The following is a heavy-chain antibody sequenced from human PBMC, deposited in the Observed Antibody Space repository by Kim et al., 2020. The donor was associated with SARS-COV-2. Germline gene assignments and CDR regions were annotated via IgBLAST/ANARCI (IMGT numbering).Heavy chain of an antibody. Sequence: ASVKVSCKASGYIFSRYAMHWVRQAPGQRLEWMGWINGGNGNTKNSQKFQGRVTITRDTSATTVNMELSSLRSEDTAVYYCARDPGITGMTPYGMDVWGQ. V-gene: IGHV1-3*01. CDR3: ARDPGITGMTPYGMDV. J-gene: IGHJ6*02. D-gene: IGHD1-20*01. CDR2: INGGNGNT. CDR1: GYIFSRYA.